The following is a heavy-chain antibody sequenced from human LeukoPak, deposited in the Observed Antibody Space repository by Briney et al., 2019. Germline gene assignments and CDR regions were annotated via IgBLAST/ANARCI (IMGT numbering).Heavy chain of an antibody. CDR3: ATDSGSYYAEYFQH. D-gene: IGHD1-26*01. CDR2: FDPEDGET. J-gene: IGHJ1*01. CDR1: GYTLTELS. V-gene: IGHV1-24*01. Sequence: ASVKVSCKVSGYTLTELSMHWVRQAPGKGLECMGGFDPEDGETIYAQKFQGRVTMTEDTSTDTAYMELSSLRTEDTSVYYCATDSGSYYAEYFQHWGQGTLVTVSS.